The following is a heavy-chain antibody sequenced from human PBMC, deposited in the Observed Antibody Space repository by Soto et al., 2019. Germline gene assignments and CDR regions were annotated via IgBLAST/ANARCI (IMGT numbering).Heavy chain of an antibody. CDR3: ARTDTNYDSTGYYFDY. CDR1: GYSFTSYW. Sequence: GESLKISCKGSGYSFTSYWIGWVLQMPGKGLEWMGIIYPGDSDTRYSPSFQGQVTISADKSVSTAYLQWSSLKASDTAMYYCARTDTNYDSTGYYFDYWGQGTLVTVSS. J-gene: IGHJ4*02. D-gene: IGHD3-22*01. V-gene: IGHV5-51*01. CDR2: IYPGDSDT.